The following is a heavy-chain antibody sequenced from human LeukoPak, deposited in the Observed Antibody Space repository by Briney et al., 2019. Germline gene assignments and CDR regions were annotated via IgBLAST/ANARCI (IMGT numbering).Heavy chain of an antibody. Sequence: GGSLRLSCAASGFTFSSYEMNWVRQAPGKGLEWVSYISSSGSTIYYADSVKGRFTISRDNAENSLYLQMNSLRAEDTAVYYCARRLPAYSGSLYWGQRTLVTVSS. CDR2: ISSSGSTI. V-gene: IGHV3-48*03. D-gene: IGHD1-26*01. J-gene: IGHJ4*02. CDR3: ARRLPAYSGSLY. CDR1: GFTFSSYE.